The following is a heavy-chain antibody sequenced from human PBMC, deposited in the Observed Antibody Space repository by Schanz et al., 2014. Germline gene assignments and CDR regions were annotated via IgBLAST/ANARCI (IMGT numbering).Heavy chain of an antibody. Sequence: QVQLVESGGGVVQPGRSLRLSCAASGFTFSNFGLHWVRQAPGKGLNWVAVISSDGTNKYYADSVQGRFTLSKDFSKDTLYPQLTSLRPEDTAVYYCARLATSKSRLGDAVDIWGQGTMVTVSS. CDR3: ARLATSKSRLGDAVDI. D-gene: IGHD6-6*01. V-gene: IGHV3-30*03. J-gene: IGHJ3*02. CDR1: GFTFSNFG. CDR2: ISSDGTNK.